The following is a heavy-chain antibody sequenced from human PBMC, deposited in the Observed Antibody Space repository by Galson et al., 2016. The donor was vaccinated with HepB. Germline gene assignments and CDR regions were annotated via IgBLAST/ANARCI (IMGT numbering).Heavy chain of an antibody. D-gene: IGHD2-21*02. CDR3: ARDRGGGDPGGDAFDI. CDR1: RFTFSDYY. CDR2: ISSSSSYT. J-gene: IGHJ3*02. V-gene: IGHV3-11*06. Sequence: SLRLSCAASRFTFSDYYMSWIRQAPGKGLEWVSYISSSSSYTNYADSVKGRFTISRDNAKNSLYLQMNSLRAEDTAVYYCARDRGGGDPGGDAFDIWGQGTMVTASS.